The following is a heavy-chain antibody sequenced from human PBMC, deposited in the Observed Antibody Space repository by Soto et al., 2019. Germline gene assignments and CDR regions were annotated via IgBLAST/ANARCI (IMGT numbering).Heavy chain of an antibody. CDR2: INHSGST. CDR3: ARGFDYVWGSYRLYYSDY. CDR1: GGSFSGYY. V-gene: IGHV4-34*01. J-gene: IGHJ4*02. D-gene: IGHD3-16*02. Sequence: SETLSLTCAVYGGSFSGYYWSWIRQPPGKGLEWIGEINHSGSTNYNPSLKSRVTISVDTSKNQFSLKLSSVTAADTAVYYCARGFDYVWGSYRLYYSDYWGQGTLVTVSS.